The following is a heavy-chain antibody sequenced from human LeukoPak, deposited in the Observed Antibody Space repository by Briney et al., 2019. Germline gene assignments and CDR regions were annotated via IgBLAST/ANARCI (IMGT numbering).Heavy chain of an antibody. J-gene: IGHJ4*02. D-gene: IGHD5-18*01. CDR2: IKQDGSEK. Sequence: GGSLRLSCAVSGFTFSDNWMSWVRQAPGQGLEWVANIKQDGSEKAYVDSVTGRFTISTDNAKNSLYLQMNSLRAEDTAVYYCARVGPGYSYGSSGYWGQGTLVTVSS. CDR1: GFTFSDNW. V-gene: IGHV3-7*01. CDR3: ARVGPGYSYGSSGY.